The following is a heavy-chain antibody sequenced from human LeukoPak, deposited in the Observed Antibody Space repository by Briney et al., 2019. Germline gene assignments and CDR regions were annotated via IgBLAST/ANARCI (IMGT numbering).Heavy chain of an antibody. CDR3: ASGTTSSYFSSHEVAFDI. CDR1: GYTFTCYY. D-gene: IGHD1/OR15-1a*01. Sequence: ASVKVSCKASGYTFTCYYMHWVRQAPGQGLEWMGWINPNSGGTNYAQKFQGRVTMTRDTSISTAYMELSRLRSDDTAVYYCASGTTSSYFSSHEVAFDIGGQGTMVTVSS. CDR2: INPNSGGT. V-gene: IGHV1-2*02. J-gene: IGHJ3*02.